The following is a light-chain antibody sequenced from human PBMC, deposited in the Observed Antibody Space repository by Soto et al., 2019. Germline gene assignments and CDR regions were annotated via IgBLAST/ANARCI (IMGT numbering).Light chain of an antibody. CDR3: QSYDSSLSALYV. Sequence: QSVLTQPPSVSGAPGQRVAISYTGSSANIGAGYDVHWYQQLPGTAPKLLIYGNSNRPSGVPDRFSGSKSGTSASLAITGLQAQHEADYYCQSYDSSLSALYVFGTGTKLTVL. J-gene: IGLJ1*01. V-gene: IGLV1-40*01. CDR1: SANIGAGYD. CDR2: GNS.